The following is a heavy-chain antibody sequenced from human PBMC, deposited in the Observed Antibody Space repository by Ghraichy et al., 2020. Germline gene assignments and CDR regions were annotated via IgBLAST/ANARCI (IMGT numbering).Heavy chain of an antibody. CDR1: GGSFSGYY. CDR2: INHSGST. J-gene: IGHJ4*02. V-gene: IGHV4-34*01. CDR3: ARGWAWRKGGGKPKSPRVFDY. D-gene: IGHD4-23*01. Sequence: SQTLSLTCAVYGGSFSGYYWSWIRQPPGKGLEWIGEINHSGSTNYNPSLKSRVTISVDTSKNQFSLKLSSVTAADTAVYYCARGWAWRKGGGKPKSPRVFDYWGQGTLVTVSS.